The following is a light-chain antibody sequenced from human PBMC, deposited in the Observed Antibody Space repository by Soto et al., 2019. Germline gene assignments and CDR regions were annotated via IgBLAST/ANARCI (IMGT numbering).Light chain of an antibody. CDR2: DAS. CDR3: KQRRTWPLT. Sequence: EIVLTQSPATLSLSPGESATLSCRASQSVGTFLAWYQHKPGQAPRLLILDASTRATGVPPRFSGSKSGTDFTLTISRLEPEDFAVYYCKQRRTWPLTFGGGTKVDI. J-gene: IGKJ4*01. CDR1: QSVGTF. V-gene: IGKV3-11*01.